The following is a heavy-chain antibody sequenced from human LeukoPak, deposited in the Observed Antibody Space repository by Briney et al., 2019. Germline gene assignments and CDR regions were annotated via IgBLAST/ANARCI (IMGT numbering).Heavy chain of an antibody. CDR1: GGSISSSSYY. V-gene: IGHV4-39*07. J-gene: IGHJ6*03. Sequence: PSETLSLTCTVSGGSISSSSYYWGWIRQPPGKGLEWIGSIYYSGSTYYNPSLKSRVTISVDTSKNQFSLKLSSVTAADTAVYYCRYGSGNLYYYYYMDVWGKGTTVTVSS. CDR2: IYYSGST. D-gene: IGHD3-10*01. CDR3: RYGSGNLYYYYYMDV.